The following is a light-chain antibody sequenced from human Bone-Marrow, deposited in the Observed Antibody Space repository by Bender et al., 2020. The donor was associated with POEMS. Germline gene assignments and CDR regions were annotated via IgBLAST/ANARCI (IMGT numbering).Light chain of an antibody. CDR3: VTWDGSLNRWV. V-gene: IGLV3-1*01. CDR1: KLEDKY. CDR2: QDT. Sequence: SYELTQPPSVSVSPGETASITCSGDKLEDKYVCWYQQKPGRSPVLVISQDTNRPSGIPNRFSGSNSGNTATLTISGTQTMDEADYYCVTWDGSLNRWVFGGGTKLTVL. J-gene: IGLJ3*02.